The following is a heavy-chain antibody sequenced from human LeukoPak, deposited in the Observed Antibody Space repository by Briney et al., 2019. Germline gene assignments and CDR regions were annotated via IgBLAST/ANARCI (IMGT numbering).Heavy chain of an antibody. D-gene: IGHD2-15*01. CDR3: AKASVPDILNWSDP. CDR2: ISGSGGST. V-gene: IGHV3-23*01. Sequence: GGSLRLSCAASGFTFSSYAMSWVRQAPGKGLEWVSAISGSGGSTYYADSVKGRFTISRDNSKNTLYLQMNSLRAEDTAVYYCAKASVPDILNWSDPWGQGTLVTVSS. J-gene: IGHJ5*02. CDR1: GFTFSSYA.